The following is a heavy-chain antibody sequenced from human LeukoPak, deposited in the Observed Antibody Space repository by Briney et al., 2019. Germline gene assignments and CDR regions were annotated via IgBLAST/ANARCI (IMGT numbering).Heavy chain of an antibody. CDR2: IYYSGST. J-gene: IGHJ6*03. CDR1: AASISSYY. V-gene: IGHV4-59*08. Sequence: SETLSLTCTVSAASISSYYWSWIRQPPGKGLEWIGYIYYSGSTNYNPSLKSRVTISVDTSKNQFSLKLSSVTAADTAVYYCARGIVVVAQLGYYYYYMDVWGKGTTVTISS. CDR3: ARGIVVVAQLGYYYYYMDV. D-gene: IGHD2-15*01.